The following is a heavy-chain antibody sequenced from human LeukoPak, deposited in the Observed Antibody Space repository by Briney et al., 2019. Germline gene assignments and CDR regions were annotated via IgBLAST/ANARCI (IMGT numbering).Heavy chain of an antibody. CDR2: IYYSGST. Sequence: PSETLSLTCTVSGGSISRYYWSWIRQPPGKGLEWIGYIYYSGSTNYNPSLKSRVTISVDTSKNQFSLKLSSVTAADTAVYCCAKASLCSTTSCGFDPWGQGTLVTVSP. CDR3: AKASLCSTTSCGFDP. V-gene: IGHV4-59*01. CDR1: GGSISRYY. D-gene: IGHD2-2*01. J-gene: IGHJ5*02.